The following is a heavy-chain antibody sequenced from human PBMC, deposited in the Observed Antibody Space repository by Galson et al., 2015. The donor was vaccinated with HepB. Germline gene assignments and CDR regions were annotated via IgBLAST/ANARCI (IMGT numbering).Heavy chain of an antibody. D-gene: IGHD1-7*01. CDR2: ISRSSSTT. J-gene: IGHJ4*02. V-gene: IGHV3-48*02. CDR1: GFIFSNYN. Sequence: SLRLSCAASGFIFSNYNMNWVRQAPGRGLEWVSYISRSSSTTYYADSVKGRFTISRDNAKNSLILQMDSLRDEDTAVYYCVRLSGTTVGDIEYWGQGTLVTVSS. CDR3: VRLSGTTVGDIEY.